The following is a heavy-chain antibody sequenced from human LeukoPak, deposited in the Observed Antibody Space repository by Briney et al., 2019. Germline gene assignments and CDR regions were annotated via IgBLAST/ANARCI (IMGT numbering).Heavy chain of an antibody. Sequence: PGRSLRLSCAASGFTFSSYGMHWVRQAPGKGLEWVAVIWYDGSNKYYADSVKGRFTISRDNSKNTLYLQMNSLRAEDTAVYYCARSVTGTNYFDYWGQGTWSPSPQ. CDR2: IWYDGSNK. CDR1: GFTFSSYG. V-gene: IGHV3-33*01. CDR3: ARSVTGTNYFDY. D-gene: IGHD1-20*01. J-gene: IGHJ4*02.